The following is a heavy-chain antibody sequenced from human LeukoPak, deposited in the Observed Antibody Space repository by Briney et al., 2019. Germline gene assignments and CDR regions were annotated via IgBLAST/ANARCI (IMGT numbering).Heavy chain of an antibody. CDR2: IYTSKST. V-gene: IGHV4-61*02. CDR3: ARHHFNIAADTPLDY. CDR1: GGSISSGSYY. Sequence: TPSETLSLTCTVSGGSISSGSYYWSWIRQPAGKGLEWIGRIYTSKSTTFNPSLKSRVTISVDTSKNQFSLKLSSVTAADTAVYYCARHHFNIAADTPLDYWGQGTLVTVSS. J-gene: IGHJ4*02. D-gene: IGHD6-13*01.